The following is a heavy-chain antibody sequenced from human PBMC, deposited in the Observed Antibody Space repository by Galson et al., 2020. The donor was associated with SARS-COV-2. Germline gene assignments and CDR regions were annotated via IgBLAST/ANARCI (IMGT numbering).Heavy chain of an antibody. V-gene: IGHV3-30*03. CDR3: ARDLIAVAGYGMDV. Sequence: GESLKISCAASGFTFSSYGMHWVRQAPGKGLEWVAVISYDGSNKYYADSVKGRFTISRDNSKNTLYLQMNSLRAEDTAVYYCARDLIAVAGYGMDVWGQGTTVTVSS. J-gene: IGHJ6*02. D-gene: IGHD6-19*01. CDR1: GFTFSSYG. CDR2: ISYDGSNK.